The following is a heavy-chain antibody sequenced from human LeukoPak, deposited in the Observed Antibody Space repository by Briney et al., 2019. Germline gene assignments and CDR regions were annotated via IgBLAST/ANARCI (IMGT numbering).Heavy chain of an antibody. Sequence: GRSLRLSCAASGFTFDDYAMHWVRQAPGKGLEWVSGISWNSGSTIYYADSVKGRLTISRDNAKNSLYLQMNSLRAEDTAVYYCARVGSDIVLMVYAIEYYFDYWGQGTLVTVSS. D-gene: IGHD2-8*01. J-gene: IGHJ4*02. CDR2: ISWNSGSTI. V-gene: IGHV3-9*01. CDR3: ARVGSDIVLMVYAIEYYFDY. CDR1: GFTFDDYA.